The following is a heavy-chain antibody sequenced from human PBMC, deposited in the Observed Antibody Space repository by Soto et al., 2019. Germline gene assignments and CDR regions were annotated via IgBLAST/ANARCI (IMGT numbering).Heavy chain of an antibody. CDR1: GFTFSSYE. J-gene: IGHJ4*02. CDR3: ARAPFLTGYLDY. Sequence: SLRLSCAASGFTFSSYEMNWVRQAPGKGLEWVSYISSSGGSIYYADSVKGRFTISRDNAKNSLYLQMNSLRAEDTAVYYCARAPFLTGYLDYWGQGTLVTVSS. D-gene: IGHD3-9*01. CDR2: ISSSGGSI. V-gene: IGHV3-48*03.